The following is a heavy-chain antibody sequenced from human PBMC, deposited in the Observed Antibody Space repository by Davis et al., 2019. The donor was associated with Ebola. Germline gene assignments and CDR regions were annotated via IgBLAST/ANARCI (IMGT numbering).Heavy chain of an antibody. Sequence: GESLKISCAASGFSFETYLMNWVRQAPGKGLEWVASINSGSIFINYADSVKGRFTISRDNAKNSLFPQMNSLRAEDTAVYYCANFGTSSGNNWGQGTLVTVSS. V-gene: IGHV3-21*01. CDR1: GFSFETYL. D-gene: IGHD6-6*01. CDR2: INSGSIFI. J-gene: IGHJ4*02. CDR3: ANFGTSSGNN.